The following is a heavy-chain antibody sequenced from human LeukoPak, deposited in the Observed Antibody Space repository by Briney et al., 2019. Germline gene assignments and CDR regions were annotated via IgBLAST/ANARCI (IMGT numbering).Heavy chain of an antibody. V-gene: IGHV4-38-2*02. J-gene: IGHJ6*03. Sequence: SETLSLTXTVSGYSISSGYYWGWIRQPPGKGLEWIGSIYHSGSTYYNPSLKRRVTISVDTSKNQFSLKLSSVTAADTAVYYCARVQLERRGGYYYXYMDXXXKGXTVTV. CDR1: GYSISSGYY. D-gene: IGHD1-1*01. CDR2: IYHSGST. CDR3: ARVQLERRGGYYYXYMDX.